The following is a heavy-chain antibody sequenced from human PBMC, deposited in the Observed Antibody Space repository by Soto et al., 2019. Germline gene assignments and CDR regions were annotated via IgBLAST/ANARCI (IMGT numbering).Heavy chain of an antibody. CDR3: ARTAGGRVRGALDI. D-gene: IGHD6-13*01. J-gene: IGHJ3*02. Sequence: GGSLRLSCVASGFTFSSYGMHWVRQAPGKGLEWVAVIPNTENKKYYADSVKGRFTISRDNSQNTLFLQMDSLMSEDTAVYYCARTAGGRVRGALDIWGQGTMVTVSS. CDR1: GFTFSSYG. V-gene: IGHV3-30-3*01. CDR2: IPNTENKK.